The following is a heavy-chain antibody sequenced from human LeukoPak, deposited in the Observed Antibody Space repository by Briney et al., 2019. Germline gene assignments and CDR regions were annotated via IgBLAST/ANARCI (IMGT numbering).Heavy chain of an antibody. J-gene: IGHJ4*02. CDR2: ISYDGSNK. CDR1: GFTFSSYA. V-gene: IGHV3-30-3*01. D-gene: IGHD3-9*01. CDR3: ARDWFNDY. Sequence: GGSLRLSCAASGFTFSSYAVHWVRQAPGKGLEWVAVISYDGSNKYYADSVKGRFTISRDNSKNTLYLQMNSLRVDDTAIYYCARDWFNDYWGQGTLVTVSS.